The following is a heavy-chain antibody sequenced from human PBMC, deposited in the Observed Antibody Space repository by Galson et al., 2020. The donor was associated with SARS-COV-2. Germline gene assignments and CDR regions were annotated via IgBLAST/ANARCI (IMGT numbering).Heavy chain of an antibody. Sequence: GESLKISCAASGFTFSSYWMTWVRQAPGKGLVWVSLLNSDGSDTRYADSVTGRFTISRDNAKNTLYLQMDSLSPEDTAVYFCARVPTGYWYVDLWGRGTLVTVSS. CDR2: LNSDGSDT. CDR3: ARVPTGYWYVDL. V-gene: IGHV3-74*01. J-gene: IGHJ2*01. CDR1: GFTFSSYW.